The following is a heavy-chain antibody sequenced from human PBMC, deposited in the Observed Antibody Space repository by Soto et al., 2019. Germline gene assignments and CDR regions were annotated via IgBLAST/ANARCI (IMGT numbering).Heavy chain of an antibody. CDR3: VRDRTVDTPMARPYY. CDR2: ITGSSGNK. Sequence: GGSLRLSCAASGFSFSDYTMNWVRQAPGKGLEWISNITGSSGNKHYADSVKGRFTSSRDNAKNSLYLQMNSLRAEDTAMYYCVRDRTVDTPMARPYYWGQGTLVTVSS. V-gene: IGHV3-48*01. J-gene: IGHJ4*02. D-gene: IGHD5-18*01. CDR1: GFSFSDYT.